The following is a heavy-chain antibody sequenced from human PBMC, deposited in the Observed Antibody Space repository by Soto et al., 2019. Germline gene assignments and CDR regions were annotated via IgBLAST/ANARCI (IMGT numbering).Heavy chain of an antibody. V-gene: IGHV5-10-1*01. Sequence: GESLKISCKGSGYSFTSYWISWVRQMPGRGLEWMGRIDPSDSYTNYSPSFQGHVTISADKSISTAYLQWSSLKASDTATYYCASPATYSSGWYDYYGMDVWGQGTTVTVSS. J-gene: IGHJ6*02. CDR1: GYSFTSYW. CDR2: IDPSDSYT. CDR3: ASPATYSSGWYDYYGMDV. D-gene: IGHD6-19*01.